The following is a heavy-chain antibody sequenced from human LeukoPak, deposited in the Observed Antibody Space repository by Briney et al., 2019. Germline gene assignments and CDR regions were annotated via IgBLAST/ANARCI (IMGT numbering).Heavy chain of an antibody. D-gene: IGHD3-22*01. CDR3: ATFSHNDYDSSGYYPYYGMDV. Sequence: ASVKVSCKASGGTFSSYAISWVRQAPGQGLEWMGRIIPIFGIANYAQKFQGRVTITADKSTSTAYMELSSLRSEDTAVYYCATFSHNDYDSSGYYPYYGMDVWGQGTTVTVSS. CDR1: GGTFSSYA. J-gene: IGHJ6*02. CDR2: IIPIFGIA. V-gene: IGHV1-69*04.